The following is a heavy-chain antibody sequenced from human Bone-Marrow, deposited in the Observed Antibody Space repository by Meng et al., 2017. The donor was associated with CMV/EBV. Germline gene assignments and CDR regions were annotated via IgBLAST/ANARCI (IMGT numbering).Heavy chain of an antibody. J-gene: IGHJ4*02. Sequence: GEFLKISCAASGVTFSSYSMNWVRQAPGKGLEWVSSISSSSSYIYYADSVKGRFTISRDNAKNSLYLQMNSLRAEDTAVYYCARDLEYSSGWDYWGQGKLVTVSS. D-gene: IGHD6-19*01. CDR2: ISSSSSYI. CDR3: ARDLEYSSGWDY. CDR1: GVTFSSYS. V-gene: IGHV3-21*01.